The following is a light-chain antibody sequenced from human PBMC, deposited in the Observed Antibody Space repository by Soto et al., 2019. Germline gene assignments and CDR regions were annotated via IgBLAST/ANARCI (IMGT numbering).Light chain of an antibody. V-gene: IGKV1-12*01. Sequence: DIQMTQSPSAVSASVGDRVSITCRASQTISSWLAWYQQKPGKAPNLLIYAASSLQSGVPSRFSGSGSGTYFTLTINDVQPEDSATYYCQQASSLPHTFGQGTKLEI. CDR2: AAS. CDR1: QTISSW. CDR3: QQASSLPHT. J-gene: IGKJ2*01.